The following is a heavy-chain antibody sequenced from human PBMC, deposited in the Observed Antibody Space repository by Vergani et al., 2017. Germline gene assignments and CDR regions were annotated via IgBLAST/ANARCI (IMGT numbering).Heavy chain of an antibody. CDR3: ARDLPYYYDSIGYYTTFDY. V-gene: IGHV1-18*01. Sequence: QVQLVQSGAEVKKPGASVKVSCKASGYTFTSYGISWVRQAPGQGLEWMGWISAYNGNTNYAQKLQGRVTMTTDTSTSTGYMELRSLRSDDTAVNYCARDLPYYYDSIGYYTTFDYWGQGTLVTVSS. D-gene: IGHD3-22*01. CDR2: ISAYNGNT. CDR1: GYTFTSYG. J-gene: IGHJ4*02.